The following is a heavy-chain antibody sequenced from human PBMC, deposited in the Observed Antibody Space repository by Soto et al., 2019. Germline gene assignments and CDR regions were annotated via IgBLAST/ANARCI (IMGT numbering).Heavy chain of an antibody. Sequence: PGGSLRLSCAASGFTFSSYAMSLFRQAPGKGLEWVSAISGSGGSTYYADSMKGRFTISRDNSKNTLYLQMNSLRAEDTAVYYCAKDAARSICTEDWLDTWGQGTLVTVSS. CDR2: ISGSGGST. CDR1: GFTFSSYA. D-gene: IGHD6-6*01. CDR3: AKDAARSICTEDWLDT. V-gene: IGHV3-23*01. J-gene: IGHJ5*02.